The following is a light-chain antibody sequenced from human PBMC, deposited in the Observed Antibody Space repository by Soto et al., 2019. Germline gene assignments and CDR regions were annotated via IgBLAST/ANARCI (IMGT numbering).Light chain of an antibody. CDR1: QSVSSSY. CDR3: QLYGTSPKP. CDR2: GAS. Sequence: EIVLTQSPGSLSFSPGERATLSCRASQSVSSSYLAWYQQNPGQAPRLLIYGASSRATGIPDRFSGSGSGTDFTLSISRLEPEDFAVYYCQLYGTSPKPFGQGTKVDIK. J-gene: IGKJ1*01. V-gene: IGKV3-20*01.